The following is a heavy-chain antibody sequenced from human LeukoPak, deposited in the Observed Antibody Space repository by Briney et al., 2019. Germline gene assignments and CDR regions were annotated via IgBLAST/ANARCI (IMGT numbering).Heavy chain of an antibody. Sequence: GGSLRLSCAASGFTFSSYWMSWVRQAPGKGLEWVANIKQDGSEKYYVDSVKGRFTISRDNAKNSLYLQMNSLGAEDTAVYYCARAVRERFIHYVYYFDYWGQGTLVTVSS. V-gene: IGHV3-7*01. D-gene: IGHD3-10*02. J-gene: IGHJ4*02. CDR1: GFTFSSYW. CDR2: IKQDGSEK. CDR3: ARAVRERFIHYVYYFDY.